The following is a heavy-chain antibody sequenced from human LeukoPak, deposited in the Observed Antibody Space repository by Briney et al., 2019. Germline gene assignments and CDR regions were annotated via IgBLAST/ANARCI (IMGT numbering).Heavy chain of an antibody. CDR3: ARRKAVRPRDYYFDY. Sequence: SETLSLTCAVSGGSISSSNWWSWVRQPPGKGLEWIGEIYHSGSTNYNPSLKSRVTISVDKSKNQFSLKLSSVTAADTAVYFCARRKAVRPRDYYFDYWGQGTLVTVSS. CDR1: GGSISSSNW. J-gene: IGHJ4*02. V-gene: IGHV4-4*02. D-gene: IGHD6-6*01. CDR2: IYHSGST.